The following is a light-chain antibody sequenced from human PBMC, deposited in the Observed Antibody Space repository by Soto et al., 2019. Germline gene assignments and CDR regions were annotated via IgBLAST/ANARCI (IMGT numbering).Light chain of an antibody. CDR3: QVWDSSTGV. J-gene: IGLJ3*02. Sequence: SYELTQPLSVSVALGQTAGITCGGNNIGSKNVHWYQQKPGQAPVLVIYRDNNRPSGIPERFSGSNSGSTATLTISGARAGDEADYFCQVWDSSTGVFGGGTKLTVL. CDR2: RDN. CDR1: NIGSKN. V-gene: IGLV3-9*01.